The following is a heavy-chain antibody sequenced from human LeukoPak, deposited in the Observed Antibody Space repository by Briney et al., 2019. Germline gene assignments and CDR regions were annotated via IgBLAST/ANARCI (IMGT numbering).Heavy chain of an antibody. D-gene: IGHD6-19*01. Sequence: GGSLRLSCAASGFTFSSYAVSWVRQAPGKGLEWVSAISGSGGSTYYADSVKGRFTISRDNSKNTLYLQMNSLRAEDTAVYYCAKDMGSGWQYYYGMDVWGQGTTVTVSS. CDR3: AKDMGSGWQYYYGMDV. CDR2: ISGSGGST. V-gene: IGHV3-23*01. J-gene: IGHJ6*02. CDR1: GFTFSSYA.